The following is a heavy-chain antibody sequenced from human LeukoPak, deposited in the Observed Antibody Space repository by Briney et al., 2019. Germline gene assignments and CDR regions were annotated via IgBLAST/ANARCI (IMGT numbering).Heavy chain of an antibody. CDR2: ITSTSTAI. CDR1: GFTFSAYS. V-gene: IGHV3-48*02. J-gene: IGHJ4*02. D-gene: IGHD3-10*01. Sequence: GGSLRLSCAVSGFTFSAYSMNWVRQAPGKGLEWVSYITSTSTAIYYADSVKGRFTISRDNAKNSLYLQMSSLRDEDTAVYFCATNYYGSGTYYPYYFDYWGQGVLVTVSS. CDR3: ATNYYGSGTYYPYYFDY.